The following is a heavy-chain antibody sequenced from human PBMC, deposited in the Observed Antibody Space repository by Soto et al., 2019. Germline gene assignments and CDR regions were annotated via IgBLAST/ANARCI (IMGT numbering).Heavy chain of an antibody. CDR1: GYTFTSYG. V-gene: IGHV1-3*01. CDR2: INAANGDT. CDR3: VRRHVSATGIDWFDP. J-gene: IGHJ5*02. Sequence: ASVKVSCKASGYTFTSYGIHWLRESPGQRLEWMGWINAANGDTKYSPKFQGRVTITRDTSASTAYMELSSLRSEDTAVYYCVRRHVSATGIDWFDPWGQGTLVTVSS. D-gene: IGHD6-13*01.